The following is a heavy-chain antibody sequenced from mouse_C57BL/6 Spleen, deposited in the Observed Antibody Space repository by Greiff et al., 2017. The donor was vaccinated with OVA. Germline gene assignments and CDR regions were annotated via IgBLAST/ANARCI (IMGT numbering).Heavy chain of an antibody. CDR1: GYAFSSSW. V-gene: IGHV1-82*01. D-gene: IGHD3-2*02. CDR2: IYPDDDDT. Sequence: VQLMESGAELVKPGASVKISCKASGYAFSSSWMNWVKQRPGKSLEWIGQIYPDDDDTNYNGKFKGKATLTADKSSSTAYMQLSRLTSEDSAVYVCAGEGDGGGYNYAMDDWGQGTTVTVSS. J-gene: IGHJ4*01. CDR3: AGEGDGGGYNYAMDD.